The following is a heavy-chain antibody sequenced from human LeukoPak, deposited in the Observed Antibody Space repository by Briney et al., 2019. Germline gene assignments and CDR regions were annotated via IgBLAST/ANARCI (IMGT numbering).Heavy chain of an antibody. CDR1: GFTFDDYG. CDR2: INWNGGST. Sequence: GGSLRLSCAAPGFTFDDYGMSWVRQAPGKGLEWVSGINWNGGSTGYVDSVKGRFTISRDNAKNSLYLQMNSLRAEDTALYYCARDDRVMVRGAPDYWGQGTLVTVSS. J-gene: IGHJ4*02. V-gene: IGHV3-20*04. D-gene: IGHD3-10*01. CDR3: ARDDRVMVRGAPDY.